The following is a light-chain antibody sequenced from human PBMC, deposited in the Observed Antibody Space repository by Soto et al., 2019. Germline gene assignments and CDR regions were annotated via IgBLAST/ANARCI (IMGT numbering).Light chain of an antibody. CDR2: YAS. CDR1: QGIYNF. V-gene: IGKV1-16*02. J-gene: IGKJ4*01. Sequence: DIQMTQSPSSLSASVGDTVTITCRASQGIYNFLAWFQQKPGKAPKSLIYYASTLQSGVPSKFSGRGSETDFTLTISSLQPEDFAPYYFQQYHSYPVTFGGGTKVEIK. CDR3: QQYHSYPVT.